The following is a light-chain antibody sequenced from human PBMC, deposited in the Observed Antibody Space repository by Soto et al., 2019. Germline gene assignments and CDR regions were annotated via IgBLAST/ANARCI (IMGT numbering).Light chain of an antibody. CDR3: QEYDDWPPWT. CDR1: QSVGTY. Sequence: EIVMTQSPATLSVSPGERATLSCRASQSVGTYLAWYQQKPGQAPRLLIYSASTRATGIPARFSGSGSGTEFTRTISSLQSEDFAIYYCQEYDDWPPWTFGQGTRVEVK. V-gene: IGKV3-15*01. CDR2: SAS. J-gene: IGKJ1*01.